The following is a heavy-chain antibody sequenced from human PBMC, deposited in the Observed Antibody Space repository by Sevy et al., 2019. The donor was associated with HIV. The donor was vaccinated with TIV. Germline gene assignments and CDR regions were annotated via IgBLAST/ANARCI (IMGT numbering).Heavy chain of an antibody. CDR2: ISAYNGNT. CDR3: ARDTPTPYSSGWYWTLANYYYGMDV. Sequence: ASVKVSCKASGYTFTSYGISWVRQAPGQGLEWMGWISAYNGNTNYAQKLQGRVTMTTDTSTSTAYMELGSLRSDDTAVYYCARDTPTPYSSGWYWTLANYYYGMDVWGQGTTVTVSS. V-gene: IGHV1-18*04. J-gene: IGHJ6*02. CDR1: GYTFTSYG. D-gene: IGHD6-19*01.